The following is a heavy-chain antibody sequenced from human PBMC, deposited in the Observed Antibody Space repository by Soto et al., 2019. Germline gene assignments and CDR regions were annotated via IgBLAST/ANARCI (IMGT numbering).Heavy chain of an antibody. V-gene: IGHV4-39*07. CDR1: GGSIRSSSYY. CDR3: ARDLWGYCGTDCYPLDV. J-gene: IGHJ6*02. Sequence: SETLSLTCSVSGGSIRSSSYYWGWIRQPPGKGLEWIGSISYSGSTCYNPSLKSRVTMSVDTSKDQFSLKLNSVTAADTAVYYCARDLWGYCGTDCYPLDVWGQGTTVTVS. CDR2: ISYSGST. D-gene: IGHD2-21*02.